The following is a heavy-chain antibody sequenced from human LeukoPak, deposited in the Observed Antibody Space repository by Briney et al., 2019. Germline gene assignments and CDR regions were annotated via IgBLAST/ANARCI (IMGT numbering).Heavy chain of an antibody. D-gene: IGHD4-11*01. Sequence: SETLSLTRAVYGGSFSGYYWSWIRQPPGKGLEWIGEINHSGSTNYNPSLKSRVTISVDTSKNQFSLKLSSVTAADTAVYYCARGLTRPNYWGQGTLVTVSS. CDR2: INHSGST. V-gene: IGHV4-34*01. J-gene: IGHJ4*02. CDR1: GGSFSGYY. CDR3: ARGLTRPNY.